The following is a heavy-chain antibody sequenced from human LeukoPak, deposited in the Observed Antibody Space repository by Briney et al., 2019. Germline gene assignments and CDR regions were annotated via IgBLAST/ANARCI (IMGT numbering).Heavy chain of an antibody. Sequence: PSETLSLTCTVSGGSISSYYWGWIRQPPGKGLEWIGYIYDSGSTKYNPSLKSRVNTSVDTSKNQFSLKLRSVTAADTAVYFCARDGGGFDLWGRGTLVTVSS. CDR1: GGSISSYY. CDR2: IYDSGST. D-gene: IGHD3-10*01. J-gene: IGHJ2*01. CDR3: ARDGGGFDL. V-gene: IGHV4-59*01.